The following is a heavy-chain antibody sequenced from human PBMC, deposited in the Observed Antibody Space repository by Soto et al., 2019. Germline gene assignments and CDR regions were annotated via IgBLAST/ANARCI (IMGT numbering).Heavy chain of an antibody. CDR2: IVVGSGNT. Sequence: SVKVSSKSSGFTFTISAMHGVLKARGQRLEWIGWIVVGSGNTNYAQKFQERVTITRDMSTSTAYMELSSLRSEDTAVYYCAADPSGRLHYYYMDVWGKGTTVTVS. J-gene: IGHJ6*03. CDR1: GFTFTISA. V-gene: IGHV1-58*02. D-gene: IGHD6-25*01. CDR3: AADPSGRLHYYYMDV.